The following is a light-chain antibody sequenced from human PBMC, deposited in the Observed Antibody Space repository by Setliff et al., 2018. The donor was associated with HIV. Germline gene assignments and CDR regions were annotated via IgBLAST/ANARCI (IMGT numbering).Light chain of an antibody. V-gene: IGLV2-11*01. Sequence: QSALAQPRSVSGSPGQSVTISCTGTTSDVGGYNFVSWYQHHPGKAPKLMIYDVIKRPSGVPDRFSGSKSGNTASLTISGLQAEDEADYYCCSYAGSHTFVFGTGTKVPS. CDR1: TSDVGGYNF. CDR3: CSYAGSHTFV. CDR2: DVI. J-gene: IGLJ1*01.